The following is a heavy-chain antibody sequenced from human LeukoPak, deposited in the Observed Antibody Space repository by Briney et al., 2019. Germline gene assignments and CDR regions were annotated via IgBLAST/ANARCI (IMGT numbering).Heavy chain of an antibody. CDR1: GFTFSSYW. CDR3: AREAVAGLCLDY. CDR2: INSDGSST. D-gene: IGHD6-19*01. J-gene: IGHJ4*02. V-gene: IGHV3-74*01. Sequence: GGSLRLSCAASGFTFSSYWMHWVRQAPGKGLVWVSRINSDGSSTSYADSVKGRFTISRDNAKDTLYLQMNSLRAEDTAVYYCAREAVAGLCLDYWGQGTLVTVSS.